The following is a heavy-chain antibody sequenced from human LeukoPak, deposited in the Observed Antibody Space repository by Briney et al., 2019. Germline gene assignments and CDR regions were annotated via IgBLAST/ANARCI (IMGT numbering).Heavy chain of an antibody. J-gene: IGHJ4*02. D-gene: IGHD3-16*01. CDR1: GFTFDDYA. Sequence: PGGSLRLSCAASGFTFDDYAMHWVRQAPGKGLEWVSGISWSGDGMAYADSVKGRFTISRDNAKNSLFLQMNSLRPDDTALYYCAKGGMATNRQSEHWGQGTLVTVSS. CDR3: AKGGMATNRQSEH. CDR2: ISWSGDGM. V-gene: IGHV3-9*01.